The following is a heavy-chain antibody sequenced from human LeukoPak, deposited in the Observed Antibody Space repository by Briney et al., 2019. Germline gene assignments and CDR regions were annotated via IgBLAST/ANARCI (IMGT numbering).Heavy chain of an antibody. CDR1: GFTFSSYW. J-gene: IGHJ4*02. D-gene: IGHD2-2*01. V-gene: IGHV3-74*01. CDR3: ASWYQLLSY. Sequence: GGSLRLSCAASGFTFSSYWMHWVRQAPGKGLVWVSRINSDGSSISYADSVKGRFTISRDNAKNTLYLQMNSLRPEDTAVCYCASWYQLLSYWGQGTLVTVSS. CDR2: INSDGSSI.